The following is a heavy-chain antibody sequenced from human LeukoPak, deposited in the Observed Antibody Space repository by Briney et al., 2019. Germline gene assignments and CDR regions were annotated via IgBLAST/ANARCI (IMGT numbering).Heavy chain of an antibody. CDR3: ARRPIKYYYYGMDV. CDR1: GFTYSSYG. CDR2: ISYDGSNK. Sequence: GGSLRLSCAASGFTYSSYGMHWVRQAPGKGLEWVTVISYDGSNKYYADSVKGRFTISRDNSKNTLYLQMNSLRAEDTAVYYCARRPIKYYYYGMDVWGQGTTVTVSS. J-gene: IGHJ6*02. V-gene: IGHV3-30*03.